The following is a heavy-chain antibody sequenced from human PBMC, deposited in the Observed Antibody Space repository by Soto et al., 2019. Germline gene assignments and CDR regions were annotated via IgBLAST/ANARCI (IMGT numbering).Heavy chain of an antibody. CDR3: AKDRNIVVVVAPLDY. D-gene: IGHD2-15*01. V-gene: IGHV3-30*18. CDR1: GFTFSSYG. Sequence: GGSPRLSCAASGFTFSSYGMHWVRRAPGKGLEWLALISYDGSNKYYADSVKGRFTISRDNSKNTLYLQMNSLRAEDTAVYYCAKDRNIVVVVAPLDYWGQGTLVTVSS. J-gene: IGHJ4*02. CDR2: ISYDGSNK.